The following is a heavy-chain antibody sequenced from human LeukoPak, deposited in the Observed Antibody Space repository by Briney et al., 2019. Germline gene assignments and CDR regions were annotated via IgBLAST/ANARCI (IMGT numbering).Heavy chain of an antibody. CDR2: ISSSGDST. CDR3: AKGYSGSHSAFDY. V-gene: IGHV3-23*01. Sequence: PGGSLRLSCAASGFTFSSYAMIWVRQAPGKGLEWVSTISSSGDSTYYADSVKGRFTISRDNSKNTLYLQMNSLRAEDTAVYFCAKGYSGSHSAFDYWGQGTLVTVSS. D-gene: IGHD1-26*01. J-gene: IGHJ4*02. CDR1: GFTFSSYA.